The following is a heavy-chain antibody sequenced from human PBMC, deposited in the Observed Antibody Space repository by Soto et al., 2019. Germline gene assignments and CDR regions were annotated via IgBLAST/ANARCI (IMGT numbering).Heavy chain of an antibody. Sequence: HLQESGPGLVKPSQTLSLTCAVSGGPVSGDDLYWSWIRHLPGKGLEWIANVYHTGTTYYNPSLKSRVSMSVDTSQNQFSLILASVTAADTAVYYCARALVTDYNSRDYHYYFAMDVWGQGTSVTVSS. V-gene: IGHV4-31*02. CDR2: VYHTGTT. CDR3: ARALVTDYNSRDYHYYFAMDV. J-gene: IGHJ6*02. D-gene: IGHD3-22*01. CDR1: GGPVSGDDLY.